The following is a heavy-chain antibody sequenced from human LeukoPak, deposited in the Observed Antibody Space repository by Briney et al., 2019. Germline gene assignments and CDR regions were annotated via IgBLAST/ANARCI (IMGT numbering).Heavy chain of an antibody. CDR3: VLRRWYNCNDEEVGGFDY. CDR1: GGTFSSYA. J-gene: IGHJ4*02. Sequence: SVKVYCQASGGTFSSYAISWVRQAPGQGLEWMGGIIPIFGTANYAQKFQGRVTITTDESTSTAYMERSSLRSEDTAVYYCVLRRWYNCNDEEVGGFDYWGQGTLVTVSS. D-gene: IGHD1-1*01. V-gene: IGHV1-69*05. CDR2: IIPIFGTA.